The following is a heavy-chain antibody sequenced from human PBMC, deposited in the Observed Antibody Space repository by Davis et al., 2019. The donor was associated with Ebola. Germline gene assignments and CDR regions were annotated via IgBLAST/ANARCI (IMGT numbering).Heavy chain of an antibody. V-gene: IGHV3-9*01. D-gene: IGHD2-15*01. CDR3: AKAPGYCSGGSCYSSDYFDY. Sequence: PGGSLRLSCAASGFRFGDYAMHWVRHTPGKGLEWVAGISWNSVNIDYADSVKGRFTISRDNAKNSLYLQMNSLRAEDTALYYCAKAPGYCSGGSCYSSDYFDYWGQGTLVTVSS. J-gene: IGHJ4*02. CDR2: ISWNSVNI. CDR1: GFRFGDYA.